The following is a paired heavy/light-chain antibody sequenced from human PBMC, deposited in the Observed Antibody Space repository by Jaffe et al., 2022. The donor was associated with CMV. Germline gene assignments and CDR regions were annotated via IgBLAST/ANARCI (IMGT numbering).Light chain of an antibody. CDR1: SSDVGSYNL. CDR3: CSYAGSSTSYV. J-gene: IGLJ1*01. Sequence: QSALTQPASVSGSPGQSITISCTGTSSDVGSYNLVSWYQQHPGKAPKLMIYEVSKRPSGVSNRFSGSKSGNTASLTISGLQAEDEADYYCCSYAGSSTSYVFGTGTKVTVL. CDR2: EVS. V-gene: IGLV2-23*02.
Heavy chain of an antibody. CDR3: ARGEGGPRKLERRSRFDP. Sequence: QVQLQQWGAGLLKPSETLSLTCAVYGGSFSGYYWSWIRQPPGKGLEWIGEINHSGSTNYNPSLKSRVTISVDTSKNQFSLKLSSVTAADTAVYYCARGEGGPRKLERRSRFDPWGQGTLVTVSS. CDR1: GGSFSGYY. J-gene: IGHJ5*02. V-gene: IGHV4-34*01. CDR2: INHSGST. D-gene: IGHD1-1*01.